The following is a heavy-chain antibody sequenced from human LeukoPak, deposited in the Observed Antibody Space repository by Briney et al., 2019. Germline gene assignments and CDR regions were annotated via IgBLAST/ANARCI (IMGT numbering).Heavy chain of an antibody. V-gene: IGHV6-1*01. CDR2: TYYRSTWYN. D-gene: IGHD4-17*01. J-gene: IGHJ2*01. Sequence: PSQTLSLTCAISGDSVSSNSVTWNWIRQSPSRGLEWLGRTYYRSTWYNDYAVSVRGRITVNPDTSKNQFSLHLNSVTPEDTAVYYCARDSPLTTVTTFPYWYFDLWGRGTLVTVSS. CDR1: GDSVSSNSVT. CDR3: ARDSPLTTVTTFPYWYFDL.